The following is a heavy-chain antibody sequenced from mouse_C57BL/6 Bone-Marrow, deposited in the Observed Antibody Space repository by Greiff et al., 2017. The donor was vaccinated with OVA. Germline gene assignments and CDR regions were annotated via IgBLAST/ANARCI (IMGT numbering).Heavy chain of an antibody. J-gene: IGHJ2*01. CDR1: GYTFTSYW. CDR2: IDPSDSYT. V-gene: IGHV1-69*01. D-gene: IGHD2-1*01. CDR3: ARKGGTMVRRYFDY. Sequence: VQLQQSGAELVMPGASVKLSCKASGYTFTSYWMHWVKQRPGQGLEWIGEIDPSDSYTNYNQKFKGKSTLTVDKSSSTAYMQLSSLTSEDSAVYYCARKGGTMVRRYFDYWGQGTTLTVSS.